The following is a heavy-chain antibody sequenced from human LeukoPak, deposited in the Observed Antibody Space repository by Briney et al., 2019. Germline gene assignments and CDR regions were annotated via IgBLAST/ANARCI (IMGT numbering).Heavy chain of an antibody. CDR1: GFTVSSNY. J-gene: IGHJ6*02. CDR3: ARDQIEMATIMDYYYGMDV. CDR2: IYSGGST. D-gene: IGHD5-24*01. V-gene: IGHV3-53*01. Sequence: PGGSLRLSCAASGFTVSSNYMSWVRQAPGKGLEWVSVIYSGGSTYYADSVKGRFTISRDNSKNTLYLQMNSLRAEDTAVYYCARDQIEMATIMDYYYGMDVWGQGTTVTVSS.